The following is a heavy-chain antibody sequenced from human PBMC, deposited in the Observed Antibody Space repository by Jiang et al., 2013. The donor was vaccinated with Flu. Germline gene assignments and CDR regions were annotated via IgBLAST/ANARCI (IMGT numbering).Heavy chain of an antibody. CDR1: SGNGAA. CDR2: TYYRSKWYN. D-gene: IGHD5-24*01. CDR3: ATWRFDY. V-gene: IGHV6-1*01. Sequence: SGNGAAWNWIRQSPSRGLEWLGRTYYRSKWYNEYAVSMRGRITINSDTSKNQFSLQLNSVTPDDTAIYYCATWRFDYWGQGTLVTVSS. J-gene: IGHJ4*02.